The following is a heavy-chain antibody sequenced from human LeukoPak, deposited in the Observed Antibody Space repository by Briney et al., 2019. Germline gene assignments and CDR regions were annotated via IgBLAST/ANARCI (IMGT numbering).Heavy chain of an antibody. CDR1: GDSVSSNSVT. CDR3: ARGRAGVSDF. Sequence: SQTLSLTCVISGDSVSSNSVTWNWIRQSPSRGLEWLGRTCYRSRWYNDYAVSAKSRITINPDTSKNQFSLRLNSVTPEDTAVYYCARGRAGVSDFWGQGTLVTVSS. V-gene: IGHV6-1*01. CDR2: TCYRSRWYN. D-gene: IGHD3-10*01. J-gene: IGHJ4*02.